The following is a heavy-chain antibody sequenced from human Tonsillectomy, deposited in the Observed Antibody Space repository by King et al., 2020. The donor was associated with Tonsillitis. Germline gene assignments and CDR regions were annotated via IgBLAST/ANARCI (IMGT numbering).Heavy chain of an antibody. V-gene: IGHV1-2*02. D-gene: IGHD6-19*01. Sequence: VQLVESGAEVKKAGASVKVSCKASGYTFTGYYMHWVRQDPGQGLEWMGWINPNTGDTNYEQKFHGRVTLTRDTSINTAHMELNRLRSDDTAVYYCASDLLESVPVYIFAHWGQGTLVAVSS. CDR2: INPNTGDT. CDR3: ASDLLESVPVYIFAH. CDR1: GYTFTGYY. J-gene: IGHJ5*02.